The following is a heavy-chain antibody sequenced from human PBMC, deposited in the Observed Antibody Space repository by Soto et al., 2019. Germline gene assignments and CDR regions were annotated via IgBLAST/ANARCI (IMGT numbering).Heavy chain of an antibody. CDR2: INSDGSST. J-gene: IGHJ6*02. CDR3: ARDQSSSWYANYYGMDV. CDR1: GFTFSSYW. Sequence: PGGSLRLSCAASGFTFSSYWMHWVRQAPGKGLVWVSRINSDGSSTSYADSVKGRFTISRDNAKNTLYLQMNSLRAEDTAVYYCARDQSSSWYANYYGMDVWRQATTVTV. V-gene: IGHV3-74*01. D-gene: IGHD6-13*01.